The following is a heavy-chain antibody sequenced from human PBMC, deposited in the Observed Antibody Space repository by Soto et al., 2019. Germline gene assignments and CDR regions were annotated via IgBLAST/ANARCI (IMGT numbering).Heavy chain of an antibody. J-gene: IGHJ6*02. CDR1: GYTFTSYY. CDR2: INPSGGST. D-gene: IGHD3-3*01. V-gene: IGHV1-46*01. Sequence: ASVKVSCKASGYTFTSYYMHWVRQAPGQGLEWMGIINPSGGSTSYAQKFQGRVTMTRDTSTSTVYMELSSLRSEDTAVYYCARIDDFWSGYHYCGMDVWGQGTTVTVSS. CDR3: ARIDDFWSGYHYCGMDV.